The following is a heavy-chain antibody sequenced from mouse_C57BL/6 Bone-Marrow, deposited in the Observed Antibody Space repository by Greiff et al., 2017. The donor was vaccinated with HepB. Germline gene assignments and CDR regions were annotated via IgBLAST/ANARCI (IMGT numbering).Heavy chain of an antibody. V-gene: IGHV1-69*01. Sequence: QVQLQQPGAELVMPGASVKLSCKASGYTFTSYWMHWVKQRPGQGLEWIGELDPSDSYTNYNQKFKGKSTLTVDKSSSTAYMQLSSLTSEDSAVYYCARGGLTGTLYWYFDVWGTGTTVTVSS. CDR2: LDPSDSYT. CDR1: GYTFTSYW. CDR3: ARGGLTGTLYWYFDV. J-gene: IGHJ1*03. D-gene: IGHD4-1*01.